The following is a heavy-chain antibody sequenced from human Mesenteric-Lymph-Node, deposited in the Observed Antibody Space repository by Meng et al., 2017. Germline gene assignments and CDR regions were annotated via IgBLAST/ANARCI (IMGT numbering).Heavy chain of an antibody. J-gene: IGHJ6*02. CDR3: ASDQKRSGSYYKESFYYYYGMDV. V-gene: IGHV3-30*07. CDR1: GFTFSSYA. D-gene: IGHD3-10*01. Sequence: GESLKISCAASGFTFSSYAMHWVRQAPGKGLEWVAVISYDGSNKYYADSVKGRFTISRDNAKNSLYLQMNSLRAEDTAVYYCASDQKRSGSYYKESFYYYYGMDVWGQGTTVTVSS. CDR2: ISYDGSNK.